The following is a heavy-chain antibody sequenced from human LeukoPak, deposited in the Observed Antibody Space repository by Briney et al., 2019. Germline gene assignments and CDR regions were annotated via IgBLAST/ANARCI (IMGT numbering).Heavy chain of an antibody. V-gene: IGHV3-7*01. Sequence: PGGSLRLSCAASGFTFSGFSMSWVRQSPTKGLEWVANIKQDGSERYYVDSVKGRFTISRDNSKNTLYLQMNSLRAEDTAVYYCARDRAIGGFDYWGQGTLVTVSS. CDR1: GFTFSGFS. D-gene: IGHD3-16*01. CDR3: ARDRAIGGFDY. J-gene: IGHJ4*02. CDR2: IKQDGSER.